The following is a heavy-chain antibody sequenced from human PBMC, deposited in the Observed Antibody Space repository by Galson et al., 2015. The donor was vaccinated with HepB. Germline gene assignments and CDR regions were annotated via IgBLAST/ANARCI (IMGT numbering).Heavy chain of an antibody. CDR2: IYWDDDK. CDR3: AHLFISSGYYGTFDY. D-gene: IGHD3-22*01. J-gene: IGHJ4*02. CDR1: GFSFSISGVG. V-gene: IGHV2-5*02. Sequence: PALVKPTQTLTLTCTFSGFSFSISGVGVGWIRQPPGKALEWLALIYWDDDKRYSPSLKSRLTITKDTSKNQVVLTMTNMDPVDTATYYCAHLFISSGYYGTFDYWGQGTLVTVSS.